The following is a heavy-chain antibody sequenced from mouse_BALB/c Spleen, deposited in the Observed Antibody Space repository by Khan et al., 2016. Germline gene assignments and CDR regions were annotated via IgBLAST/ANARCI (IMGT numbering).Heavy chain of an antibody. Sequence: EVQLQESGPGLVKPSQSLSLTCTVTGYSITSDYAWNWIRQFPGNRLEWMGYISDSGSTSYNPPLKRRVSITRDTSKNQFFLQLNSVTSEDTATVYCARSDYGDKDAMDYWGQGTSVTVSS. CDR1: GYSITSDYA. J-gene: IGHJ4*01. V-gene: IGHV3-2*02. CDR3: ARSDYGDKDAMDY. D-gene: IGHD1-1*01. CDR2: ISDSGST.